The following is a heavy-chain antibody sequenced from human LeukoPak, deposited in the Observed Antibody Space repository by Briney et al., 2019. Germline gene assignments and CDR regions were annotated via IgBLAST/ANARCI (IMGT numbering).Heavy chain of an antibody. CDR3: ARMTPDSPSFDY. CDR2: IDWDDDK. D-gene: IGHD2-15*01. Sequence: ASGPALVKPTQTLTLTCTFSGFSLCTPEMCVTWIRQPPGKALEWLARIDWDDDKFYSPSLRTRLTISKDTPKIQVVLRMTNMDPVDTGTYYCARMTPDSPSFDYWGQGALITVSS. CDR1: GFSLCTPEMC. J-gene: IGHJ4*02. V-gene: IGHV2-70*17.